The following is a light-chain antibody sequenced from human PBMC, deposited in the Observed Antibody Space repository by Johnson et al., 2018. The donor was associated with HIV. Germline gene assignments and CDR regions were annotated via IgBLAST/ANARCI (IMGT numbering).Light chain of an antibody. CDR2: EKN. V-gene: IGLV1-51*02. CDR3: GTWDSSLGAHYV. Sequence: QSVLTQPPSVSAAPGQKVTISCSGSSSNIGNNYVSWYQQLPATATKLLIYEKNKRPSGIPDRFSASKSGTSATLDTTVLHTGDEADYYCGTWDSSLGAHYVFGTGTKVTVL. J-gene: IGLJ1*01. CDR1: SSNIGNNY.